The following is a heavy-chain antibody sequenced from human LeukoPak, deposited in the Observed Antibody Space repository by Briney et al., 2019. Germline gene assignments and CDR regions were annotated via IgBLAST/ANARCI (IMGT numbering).Heavy chain of an antibody. CDR1: GITFSRSG. Sequence: PGRSLRLSCVTSGITFSRSGMHWVRQAPGKGLEWVAVIWDDGSKQIYADSVKGRFTTFRDNSKNTLYLQMNSLRVEDTATYYCATDRGGSPFDLWGLGTLVAVSS. CDR2: IWDDGSKQ. D-gene: IGHD2-15*01. CDR3: ATDRGGSPFDL. V-gene: IGHV3-33*01. J-gene: IGHJ4*02.